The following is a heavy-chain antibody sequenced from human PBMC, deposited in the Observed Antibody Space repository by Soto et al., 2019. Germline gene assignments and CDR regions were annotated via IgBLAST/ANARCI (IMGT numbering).Heavy chain of an antibody. CDR2: IYSGGST. D-gene: IGHD3-10*01. J-gene: IGHJ6*02. CDR1: GFTVSSNY. Sequence: EVQVAESGGGLVQPGGSLRLSCAASGFTVSSNYMSWVRQAPGKGLEWVSFIYSGGSTYYADSVKGRFTISRDKSKNTLYLQMNSVRADDTAMYYCARGRFPYGMDVWGQGTTVTVSS. V-gene: IGHV3-66*01. CDR3: ARGRFPYGMDV.